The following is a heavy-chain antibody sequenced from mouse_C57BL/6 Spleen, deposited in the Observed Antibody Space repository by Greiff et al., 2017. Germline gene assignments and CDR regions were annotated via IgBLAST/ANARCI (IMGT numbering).Heavy chain of an antibody. J-gene: IGHJ2*01. Sequence: EVKLVESGGGLVKPGGSLKLSCAASGFTFSDYGMHWVRQAPEKGLEWIAYISRGSSTHYYADTVKGRFTISRDNAKNTLFLQMTSLRSEDTAMYYCARERIYYDYDDDFDYWGQGTTLTVSS. CDR2: ISRGSSTH. CDR1: GFTFSDYG. D-gene: IGHD2-4*01. V-gene: IGHV5-17*01. CDR3: ARERIYYDYDDDFDY.